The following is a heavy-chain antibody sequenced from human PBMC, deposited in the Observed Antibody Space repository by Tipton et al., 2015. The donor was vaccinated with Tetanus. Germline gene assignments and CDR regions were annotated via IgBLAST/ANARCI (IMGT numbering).Heavy chain of an antibody. CDR1: GGTFRTYA. V-gene: IGHV1-69*01. CDR3: ATVGAGLRRREGPLDS. Sequence: QSGAEVKKPGSSVRVSCKTSGGTFRTYAISWVRQAPGQGPEWMGGIFPLYGTANYAPKFQGRVTITADESTGTAYLDLRSLKSDDTAVYYCATVGAGLRRREGPLDSWGQGTMVTVSS. J-gene: IGHJ3*02. CDR2: IFPLYGTA. D-gene: IGHD1-1*01.